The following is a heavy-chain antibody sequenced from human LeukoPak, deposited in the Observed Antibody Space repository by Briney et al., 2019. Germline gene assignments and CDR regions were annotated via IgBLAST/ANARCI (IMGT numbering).Heavy chain of an antibody. CDR3: ARGPTATDVFDV. Sequence: SVTLSLTCLVSGASISSGGSSWSWIRQPPGKRLQWIGYISGSGDTYYNPALRSRLSTSLDTSKNQFSLNVSSVTVADTAVYYCARGPTATDVFDVWGQGTTVTVSS. V-gene: IGHV4-30-4*07. CDR2: ISGSGDT. J-gene: IGHJ3*01. CDR1: GASISSGGSS. D-gene: IGHD4-17*01.